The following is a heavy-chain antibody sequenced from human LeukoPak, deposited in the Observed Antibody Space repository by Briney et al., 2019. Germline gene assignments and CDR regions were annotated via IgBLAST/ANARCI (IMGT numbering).Heavy chain of an antibody. CDR2: ISYDGSNK. V-gene: IGHV3-30-3*01. Sequence: PGRSLRLSCAASGXIFSNYAMHWVRQAPGKGLEWVAVISYDGSNKYYADPVKGRFTISRDNSKNTLFLQMNSLRAEDTAVYYCARDLDSSSWYILWFDPWGQGTLVTVSS. J-gene: IGHJ5*02. CDR1: GXIFSNYA. D-gene: IGHD6-13*01. CDR3: ARDLDSSSWYILWFDP.